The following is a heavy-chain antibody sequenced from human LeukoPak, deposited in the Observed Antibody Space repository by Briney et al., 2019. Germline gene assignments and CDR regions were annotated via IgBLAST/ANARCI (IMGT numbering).Heavy chain of an antibody. J-gene: IGHJ4*02. D-gene: IGHD3-22*01. CDR3: ARGSNDYDSATYPLDY. CDR2: TRYDGSYE. CDR1: GFIFSNYG. Sequence: PGGSLRLSCAASGFIFSNYGMHWVRQAPGKGLEWVASTRYDGSYEYYAHSVKGRFTISRDNFENKLYLQMNSLRAEDTAVYYCARGSNDYDSATYPLDYWGQGTLVTVSS. V-gene: IGHV3-30*02.